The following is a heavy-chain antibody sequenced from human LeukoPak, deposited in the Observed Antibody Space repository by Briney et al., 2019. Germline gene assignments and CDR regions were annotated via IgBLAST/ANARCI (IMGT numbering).Heavy chain of an antibody. Sequence: GGSLRLSCAASGFTFSSYWMSWVRQAPGKGLEWVANIKRDGSEKYYVDSVKGRFTISRDNAKNSLDLQMNSLRDEDTAVYYCARLGPASSGWPESFDYWGQGTLVTVSS. CDR2: IKRDGSEK. J-gene: IGHJ4*02. D-gene: IGHD6-19*01. CDR1: GFTFSSYW. CDR3: ARLGPASSGWPESFDY. V-gene: IGHV3-7*03.